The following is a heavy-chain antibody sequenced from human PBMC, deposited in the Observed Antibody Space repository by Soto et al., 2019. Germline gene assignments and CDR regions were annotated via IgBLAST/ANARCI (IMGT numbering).Heavy chain of an antibody. D-gene: IGHD3-10*01. CDR3: AMYYGHGQDY. CDR1: GASITNYY. Sequence: SETLSLTCSVSGASITNYYWTWIRQSPGKGLEWIGYIYYGGTSNYNSSLKGRVTVSVDMSTNQFSLTLNSVTAADTAVYYCAMYYGHGQDYWGQGTLVTVS. V-gene: IGHV4-59*01. J-gene: IGHJ4*02. CDR2: IYYGGTS.